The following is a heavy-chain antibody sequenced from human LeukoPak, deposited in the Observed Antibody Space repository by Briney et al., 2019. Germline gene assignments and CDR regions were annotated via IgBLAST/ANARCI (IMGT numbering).Heavy chain of an antibody. V-gene: IGHV3-9*01. Sequence: ALRLSCAASGFTFDDYAMHWVRQAPGKGLEWVSGISWNSGSIGYADSVKGRFTISRDNAKNSLYLQMNSLRAEDTALYYCAKGNSYGALDYWGQGTLVTVSS. CDR1: GFTFDDYA. CDR2: ISWNSGSI. D-gene: IGHD5-18*01. J-gene: IGHJ4*02. CDR3: AKGNSYGALDY.